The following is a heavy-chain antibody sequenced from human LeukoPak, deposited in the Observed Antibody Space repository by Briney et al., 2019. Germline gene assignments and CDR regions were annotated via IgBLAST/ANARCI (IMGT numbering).Heavy chain of an antibody. CDR1: GGSFSGYY. CDR2: IYYSGST. J-gene: IGHJ4*02. Sequence: SETLSLTCAVYGGSFSGYYWSWIRQPPGKGLEWIGYIYYSGSTSYNPSLKSRVTISVDTSKNQFSLKLSSVTAADTAVYYCARYAAVAGTDYWGQGTLVTISS. D-gene: IGHD6-19*01. CDR3: ARYAAVAGTDY. V-gene: IGHV4-59*01.